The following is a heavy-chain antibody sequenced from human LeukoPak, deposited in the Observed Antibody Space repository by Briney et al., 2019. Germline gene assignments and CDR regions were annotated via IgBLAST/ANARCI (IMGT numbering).Heavy chain of an antibody. CDR3: ARHEVFVSAAGPVMGFDP. CDR1: GVSANTYY. D-gene: IGHD6-13*01. V-gene: IGHV4-59*08. CDR2: VYYSVNP. Sequence: SETLSLTCSVSGVSANTYYWSWIRQSPGKGLEWIGYVYYSVNPNYNPSLKSRVTMSVDTSKNEVSLRLTSVTAADTAVYYCARHEVFVSAAGPVMGFDPWGQGTLVTVSS. J-gene: IGHJ5*02.